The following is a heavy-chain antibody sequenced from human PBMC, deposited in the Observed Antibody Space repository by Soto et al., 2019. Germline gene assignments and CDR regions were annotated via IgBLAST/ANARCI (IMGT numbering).Heavy chain of an antibody. CDR3: ARDLTVAGTYCGMDV. CDR2: ISYDGSNK. CDR1: GFTFSSYA. D-gene: IGHD6-19*01. J-gene: IGHJ6*02. Sequence: GGSLRLSCAASGFTFSSYAMHWVRQAPGKGLEWVAVISYDGSNKYYADSVKGRFTISRDNSKNTLYLQMNSLRAEDTAVYYCARDLTVAGTYCGMDVRAQRTTVTVSS. V-gene: IGHV3-30-3*01.